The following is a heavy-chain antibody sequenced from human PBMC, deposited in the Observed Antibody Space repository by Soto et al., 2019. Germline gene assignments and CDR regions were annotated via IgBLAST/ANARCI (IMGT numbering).Heavy chain of an antibody. CDR2: ISAYNGNT. CDR1: VYTFTSYG. V-gene: IGHV1-18*01. Sequence: ASVNVSCKASVYTFTSYGISWVRQSPGQGLEWMGWISAYNGNTNYAQKLQGRVTMTTDTSTSTAYMELRSLRSDDTAVYYCARVSSAAAGPLDFDYWGQGTLVTVSS. D-gene: IGHD6-13*01. J-gene: IGHJ4*02. CDR3: ARVSSAAAGPLDFDY.